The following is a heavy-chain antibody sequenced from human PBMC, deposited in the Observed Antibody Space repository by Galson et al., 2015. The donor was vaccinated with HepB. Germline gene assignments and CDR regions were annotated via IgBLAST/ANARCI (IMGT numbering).Heavy chain of an antibody. CDR3: AKVFPEKTDGWYRQALYYFDS. V-gene: IGHV3-23*01. J-gene: IGHJ4*01. Sequence: SLRLSCAASGFTFSYYAMSWVRQAPGKGLEWVSAITPSGDNTYSADSMKGRFTTSRDNSKNTLFLQMNSLRPDDTAIYFCAKVFPEKTDGWYRQALYYFDSWGHGTRVTVSS. CDR1: GFTFSYYA. CDR2: ITPSGDNT. D-gene: IGHD6-19*01.